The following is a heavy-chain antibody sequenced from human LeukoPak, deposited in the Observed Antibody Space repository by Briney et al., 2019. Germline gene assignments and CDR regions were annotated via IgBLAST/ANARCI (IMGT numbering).Heavy chain of an antibody. Sequence: QPGGSLRLSCAASGFTFSSYAMSWVRQAPGKGLEWVSTISCSGGNTYSADSVKGRFTISRDNSKNTLSLQMNSLRAEDTAVYYCAKGRASSGPGVRFDPWGQGTLVTVSS. CDR2: ISCSGGNT. J-gene: IGHJ5*02. CDR3: AKGRASSGPGVRFDP. V-gene: IGHV3-23*01. D-gene: IGHD3-10*01. CDR1: GFTFSSYA.